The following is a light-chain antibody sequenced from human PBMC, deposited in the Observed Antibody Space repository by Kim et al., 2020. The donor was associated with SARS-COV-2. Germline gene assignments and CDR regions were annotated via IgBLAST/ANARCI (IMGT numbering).Light chain of an antibody. V-gene: IGLV3-1*01. Sequence: VSPGQTASITCSGDNLGDKFAFWYQQKPGQSPVLVIYQDTKRPSGIPERFSGSNSGNTATLTISGTQAMDEGDFYCQTWDSSTVVFGGGTQLTVL. CDR1: NLGDKF. J-gene: IGLJ2*01. CDR2: QDT. CDR3: QTWDSSTVV.